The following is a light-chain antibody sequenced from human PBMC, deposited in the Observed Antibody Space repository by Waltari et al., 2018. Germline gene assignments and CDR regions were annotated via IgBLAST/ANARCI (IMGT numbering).Light chain of an antibody. J-gene: IGKJ1*01. CDR3: QQYNDWWT. V-gene: IGKV3-15*01. CDR2: EAS. CDR1: QSVLTH. Sequence: EVVMTQYPATLSVSAGGRATLSCRASQSVLTHLAWYQQKPGQAPRLLIYEASTRATSIPARFIGSGSGTECTLTISSLQSEDFAVYYCQQYNDWWTFGQGTKVQIK.